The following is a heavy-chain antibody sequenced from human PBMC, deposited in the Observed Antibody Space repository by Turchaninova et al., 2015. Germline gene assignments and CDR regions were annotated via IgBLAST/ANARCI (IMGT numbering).Heavy chain of an antibody. Sequence: EVQLVESGGGLVQPGGSLRLSCAASGFTFSSSSINWVRQAPGKGLEWISLISSSSTTIHYADSVKGRVTISSDNAKNSLYLQMNSLGADDTAVYYCARDRGGDRYFDYWGQGTLVTVSS. CDR3: ARDRGGDRYFDY. D-gene: IGHD2-21*02. J-gene: IGHJ4*02. CDR2: ISSSSTTI. CDR1: GFTFSSSS. V-gene: IGHV3-48*04.